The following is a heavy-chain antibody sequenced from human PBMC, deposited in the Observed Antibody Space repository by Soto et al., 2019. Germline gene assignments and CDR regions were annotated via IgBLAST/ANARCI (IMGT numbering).Heavy chain of an antibody. CDR1: GFTFEIHS. CDR2: IDASGTTI. D-gene: IGHD2-8*02. J-gene: IGHJ1*01. CDR3: RTAYCTSDICPPEVPS. V-gene: IGHV3-48*02. Sequence: EVQLVQSGGGLVQPGGSLRLSCAASGFTFEIHSMNWVRQAPGKGLEWVSSIDASGTTIYYADSVKGRFDISRDNAKSSLYLQMNNLRDEDTAVYCVRTAYCTSDICPPEVPSWGQGTLVTVSS.